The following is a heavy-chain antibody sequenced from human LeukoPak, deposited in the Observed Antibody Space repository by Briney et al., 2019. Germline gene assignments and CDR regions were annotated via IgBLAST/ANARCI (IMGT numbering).Heavy chain of an antibody. CDR1: GFTLSSYA. Sequence: PGGSLRLSCAGSGFTLSSYAMHWVRQAPGKGLEWVSGISWNSGSIGYADSVKGRFTISRDNAKNSLYLQMNSLRAEDTALYYCAKDLKLRYFDWLCPLGYWGQGTLVTVPS. D-gene: IGHD3-9*01. CDR2: ISWNSGSI. CDR3: AKDLKLRYFDWLCPLGY. V-gene: IGHV3-9*01. J-gene: IGHJ4*02.